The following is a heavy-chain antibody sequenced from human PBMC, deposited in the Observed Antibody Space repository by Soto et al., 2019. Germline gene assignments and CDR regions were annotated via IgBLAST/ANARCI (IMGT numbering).Heavy chain of an antibody. D-gene: IGHD1-26*01. J-gene: IGHJ4*02. CDR1: GFTFNNYW. CDR3: TRDEPRIGIDC. CDR2: ISSDGSST. Sequence: EVQLVESGGGLVQPGGSLGLSCAASGFTFNNYWMHWVRQAPGKGLVWVSHISSDGSSTSYADSVKGRFTISRDNAKNTLYLQMNSLRVEDTAVYYCTRDEPRIGIDCWGQGTLVTVSS. V-gene: IGHV3-74*01.